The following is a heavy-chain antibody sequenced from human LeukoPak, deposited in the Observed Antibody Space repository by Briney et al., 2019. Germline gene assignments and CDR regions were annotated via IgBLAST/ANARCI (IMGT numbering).Heavy chain of an antibody. V-gene: IGHV1-2*02. J-gene: IGHJ5*02. Sequence: ASVKVSCKASGGTFSSYAISWVRQAPGQGLEWMGWINPNSGGTNYAQKFQGRVTMTRDTSISTAYMELSRLRSDDTAVYYCARARGRSYSSSSTWFDPWGQGTLVTVSS. D-gene: IGHD6-6*01. CDR3: ARARGRSYSSSSTWFDP. CDR1: GGTFSSYA. CDR2: INPNSGGT.